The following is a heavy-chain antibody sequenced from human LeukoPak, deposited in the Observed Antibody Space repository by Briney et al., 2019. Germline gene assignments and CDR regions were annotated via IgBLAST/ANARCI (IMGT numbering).Heavy chain of an antibody. CDR2: IKQHGSEK. CDR1: GFTFSDYY. CDR3: ARDWGLDY. V-gene: IGHV3-7*01. J-gene: IGHJ4*02. Sequence: GGSLRLSCAASGFTFSDYYMGWIRQAPGKGLEWVANIKQHGSEKFYVDSVKGRFTISRDNAKNSLYLQMNSLRGEDTAVYYCARDWGLDYWGQGTLVTVSS. D-gene: IGHD3-16*01.